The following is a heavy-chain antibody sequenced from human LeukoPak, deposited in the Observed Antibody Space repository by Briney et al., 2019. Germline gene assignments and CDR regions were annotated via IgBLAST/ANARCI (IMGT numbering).Heavy chain of an antibody. Sequence: ASVKVSCKASGYSFTAYGMGWLRQAPGQGLEGMGWISGHTGTAIYAQNLQGRVTLTADTFTSTVYMEMRSLRSDDTAVYYCARGGSGDHQEQLGPPGYYHYMDVWGTGTTVTVSS. CDR1: GYSFTAYG. D-gene: IGHD3-10*01. CDR2: ISGHTGTA. V-gene: IGHV1-18*01. J-gene: IGHJ6*03. CDR3: ARGGSGDHQEQLGPPGYYHYMDV.